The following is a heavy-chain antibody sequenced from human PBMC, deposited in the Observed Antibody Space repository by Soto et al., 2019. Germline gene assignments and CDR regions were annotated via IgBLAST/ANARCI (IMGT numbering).Heavy chain of an antibody. D-gene: IGHD6-13*01. CDR3: ARDQAAAVDYYYGMDV. CDR1: GGTFSSYT. V-gene: IGHV1-69*08. CDR2: IIPILGIA. Sequence: QVKLVQSGAEVKKPGSSVKVSCKASGGTFSSYTISWVRQAPGQGLEWMGRIIPILGIANYAQKFQGRVTITADKSTSTAYMELSSLRSEDTAVYYCARDQAAAVDYYYGMDVWGQGTTVTVSS. J-gene: IGHJ6*02.